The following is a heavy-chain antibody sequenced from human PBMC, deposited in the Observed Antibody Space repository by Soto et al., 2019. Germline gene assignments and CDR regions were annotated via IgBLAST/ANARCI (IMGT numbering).Heavy chain of an antibody. CDR2: ISHYNGHT. V-gene: IGHV1-18*01. CDR1: GYTFTNYG. Sequence: QVQLVQSGAEVKKPGASVTVSCKASGYTFTNYGISWVRQAPGQGLEWMGWISHYNGHTKYAQKVQGRVIMTTDTYTSTANMELRSLRSDDTAVYYCAREEAYYYGSGIDYWGQGTLVTVSS. J-gene: IGHJ4*02. CDR3: AREEAYYYGSGIDY. D-gene: IGHD3-10*01.